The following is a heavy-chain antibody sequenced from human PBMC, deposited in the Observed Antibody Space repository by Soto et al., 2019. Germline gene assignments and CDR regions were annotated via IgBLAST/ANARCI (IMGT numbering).Heavy chain of an antibody. CDR1: GGTFSSHA. J-gene: IGHJ6*02. CDR2: IIPFFKAT. CDR3: ARDVPLNYYDGTFSYYAMDV. V-gene: IGHV1-69*13. Sequence: SVKVSCKASGGTFSSHAISWVRQAPGQGLELMGGIIPFFKATNYAQKFQVRVTITADDSTSTAYMDLYSLRSEDTAVYYCARDVPLNYYDGTFSYYAMDVWGQGTTVTVSS. D-gene: IGHD3-16*01.